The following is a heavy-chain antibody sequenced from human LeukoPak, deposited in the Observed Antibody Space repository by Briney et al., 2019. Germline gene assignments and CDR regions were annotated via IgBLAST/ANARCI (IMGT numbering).Heavy chain of an antibody. D-gene: IGHD1-26*01. CDR1: GFTFSSYA. CDR2: ISGSGGST. Sequence: PGGSLRLSCAASGFTFSSYAMSWVRQAPGKGLEWVSAISGSGGSTYYADSVKGRFTISRDNAKNSLYLQMNSLRDEDTAVYYCAREYRGSYSHFDYWGQGTLVTVSS. V-gene: IGHV3-23*01. J-gene: IGHJ4*02. CDR3: AREYRGSYSHFDY.